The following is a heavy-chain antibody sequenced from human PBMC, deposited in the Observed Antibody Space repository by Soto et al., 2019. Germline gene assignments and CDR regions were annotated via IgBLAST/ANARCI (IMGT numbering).Heavy chain of an antibody. Sequence: SETLALTCTVSGGCISSGEYYWSWIRQPPGKGLEWIGYIYYSGSTYYNPSLKSRVTISVDTSKNQFSLKLSSVTAADTAVYNCAHYSSGRAFDISGQGTMVTV. CDR3: AHYSSGRAFDI. J-gene: IGHJ3*02. CDR2: IYYSGST. V-gene: IGHV4-30-4*01. D-gene: IGHD6-19*01. CDR1: GGCISSGEYY.